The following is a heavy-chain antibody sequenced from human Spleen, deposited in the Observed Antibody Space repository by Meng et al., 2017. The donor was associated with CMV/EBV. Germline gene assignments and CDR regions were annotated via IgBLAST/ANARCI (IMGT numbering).Heavy chain of an antibody. CDR3: ARANYDFWSGYYLYYYYYYGMDV. J-gene: IGHJ6*02. Sequence: ASVKVSCKASGYTFTSYGISWVRQAPGQGLQWMGWISAYNGNTNYAQKLQGRVTMTTDTSTSTAYIGLRSLRSDDTAVYYCARANYDFWSGYYLYYYYYYGMDVWGQGTTVTVSS. D-gene: IGHD3-3*01. V-gene: IGHV1-18*01. CDR1: GYTFTSYG. CDR2: ISAYNGNT.